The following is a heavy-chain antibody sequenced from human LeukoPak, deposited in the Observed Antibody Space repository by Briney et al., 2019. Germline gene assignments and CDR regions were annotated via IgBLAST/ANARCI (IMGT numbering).Heavy chain of an antibody. CDR3: ARRWYYDFWSGYWINAFDI. CDR2: IIPILGIA. J-gene: IGHJ3*02. CDR1: GGTFSSYA. D-gene: IGHD3-3*01. Sequence: SVKVSCKASGGTFSSYAISWVRQAPGQGLEWMGRIIPILGIANYARKFQGRVTITADKSTSTAYMELSSLRSEDTAVYYCARRWYYDFWSGYWINAFDIWGQGTMVTVSS. V-gene: IGHV1-69*04.